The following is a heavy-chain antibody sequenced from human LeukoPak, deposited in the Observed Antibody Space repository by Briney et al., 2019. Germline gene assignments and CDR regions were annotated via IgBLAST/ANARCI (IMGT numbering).Heavy chain of an antibody. CDR3: ARYPKGVYYYYMDV. J-gene: IGHJ6*03. CDR2: TSYSEVT. CDR1: GGSINNYY. V-gene: IGHV4-59*01. Sequence: SSETLTLTCSVSGGSINNYYWSWIRQPPGKGLEWVGYTSYSEVTDYNPSLKSRVTISVDTSKNQFSLKLTSVTAADTAVYYCARYPKGVYYYYMDVWGKGTTVTVSS.